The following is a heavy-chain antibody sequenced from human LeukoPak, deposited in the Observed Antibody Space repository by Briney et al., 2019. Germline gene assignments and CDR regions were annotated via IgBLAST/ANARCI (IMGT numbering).Heavy chain of an antibody. CDR2: IYYSGST. CDR3: VRGGDYGSAYDYFRY. D-gene: IGHD5-12*01. Sequence: SQTLSLTCTVSGGSISSGDYYWSWIRQPPGKGLEWIGYIYYSGSTHYNPSLKSRVTISVDTSKNQFSLKLTSVTAADTAVYYCVRGGDYGSAYDYFRYWGQGTLVSVSS. V-gene: IGHV4-30-4*01. CDR1: GGSISSGDYY. J-gene: IGHJ4*02.